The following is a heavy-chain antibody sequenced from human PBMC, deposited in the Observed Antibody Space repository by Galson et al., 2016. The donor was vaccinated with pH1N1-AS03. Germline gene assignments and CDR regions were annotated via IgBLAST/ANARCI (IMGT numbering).Heavy chain of an antibody. V-gene: IGHV3-11*04. J-gene: IGHJ4*02. CDR2: ISWNGGFI. CDR3: ATGVASVTGSGALGY. CDR1: GLSVTDYY. D-gene: IGHD3-10*01. Sequence: SLRLSCAASGLSVTDYYMAWIRQAPGKGLECVSYISWNGGFIQYADSVRGRFTISRDSATDSVHLRMDNLRIEDTAVYYCATGVASVTGSGALGYWSQGMLVAVSS.